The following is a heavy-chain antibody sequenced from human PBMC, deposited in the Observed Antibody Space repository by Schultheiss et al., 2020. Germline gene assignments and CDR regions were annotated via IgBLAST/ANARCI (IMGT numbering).Heavy chain of an antibody. J-gene: IGHJ3*02. D-gene: IGHD3-22*01. Sequence: GASLRLSCAASGFTFSSYAMSWVRQAPGKGLEWVSAISGSGGSTYYADSVKGRFTISRDNSKNTLYLQMNSLRAEDTAVYYCAKDRGGYYDSSGYYYDAFDIWGQGTMVNVSS. V-gene: IGHV3-23*01. CDR1: GFTFSSYA. CDR3: AKDRGGYYDSSGYYYDAFDI. CDR2: ISGSGGST.